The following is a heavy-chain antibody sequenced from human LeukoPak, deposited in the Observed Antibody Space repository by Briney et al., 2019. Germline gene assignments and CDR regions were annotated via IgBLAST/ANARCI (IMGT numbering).Heavy chain of an antibody. CDR1: GFTFSNHY. J-gene: IGHJ6*02. D-gene: IGHD1-14*01. V-gene: IGHV3-11*01. CDR3: ARAFHPTGFYFGMDV. CDR2: TDLGDGDR. Sequence: PGGSLRLSCAASGFTFSNHYMGWMRQAQGKGLEWVSYTDLGDGDRFYADSVQGRFTISRDNGKNSLYLQMDSLRAEDTAVYYCARAFHPTGFYFGMDVRGQGTTVIVSS.